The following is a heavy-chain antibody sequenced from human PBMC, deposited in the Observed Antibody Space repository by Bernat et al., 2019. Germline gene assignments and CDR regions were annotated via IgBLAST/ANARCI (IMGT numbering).Heavy chain of an antibody. V-gene: IGHV3-30*18. CDR3: AKDREIAMGVGVASASDY. D-gene: IGHD3-22*01. CDR2: ISYDGSNK. Sequence: VRRGGAGGGVVQPGRSLRLSCAASGFTFSSYGMHWVRQAPGKGLEWVAVISYDGSNKYYADSVKGRFTISRDNSTNTLYLQMNSLRAEDTAVYYCAKDREIAMGVGVASASDYWGQGTLVTVSS. J-gene: IGHJ4*02. CDR1: GFTFSSYG.